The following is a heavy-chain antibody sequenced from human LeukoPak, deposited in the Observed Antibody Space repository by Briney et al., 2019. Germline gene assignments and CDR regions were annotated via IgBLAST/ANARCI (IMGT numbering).Heavy chain of an antibody. Sequence: SETLSLTCAVSGGSFSGYSWNWIRQSPGKGLEWIGEINQSGSTKYNPSLKSRVTISIGTSKSQFSMRLNSVTAADTALYYCARCDSGGWFFDSWGQGALVTVSS. CDR1: GGSFSGYS. D-gene: IGHD6-19*01. CDR3: ARCDSGGWFFDS. J-gene: IGHJ5*01. CDR2: INQSGST. V-gene: IGHV4-34*01.